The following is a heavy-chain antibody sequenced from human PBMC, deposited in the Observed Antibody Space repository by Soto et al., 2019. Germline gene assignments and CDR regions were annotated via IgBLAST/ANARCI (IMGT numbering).Heavy chain of an antibody. CDR3: ARAPGGFDWFDP. CDR1: GFTFSNYA. J-gene: IGHJ5*02. CDR2: VSYDGDNE. D-gene: IGHD3-10*01. V-gene: IGHV3-30*03. Sequence: PGGSLRLSCAASGFTFSNYAMHWVRQAPGKGLEWVAIVSYDGDNEYYADSVRGRFFISRDNSRNTLYLQTSSLRHEDTAVYYCARAPGGFDWFDPWGQGTLVTVSS.